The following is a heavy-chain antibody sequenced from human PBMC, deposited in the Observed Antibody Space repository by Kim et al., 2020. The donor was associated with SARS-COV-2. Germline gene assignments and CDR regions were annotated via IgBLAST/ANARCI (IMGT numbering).Heavy chain of an antibody. CDR3: ARDIASYSCGWIDYY. J-gene: IGHJ6*01. V-gene: IGHV3-30*04. CDR2: ISYDGSNK. CDR1: GFTFSSYG. D-gene: IGHD6-19*01. Sequence: GGSLRLSCAASGFTFSSYGMHWVRQAPGKGLEWVAVISYDGSNKNYVDSVKGRFTISRDNSKNTLYLQMNSLRAEETAVYYGARDIASYSCGWIDYY.